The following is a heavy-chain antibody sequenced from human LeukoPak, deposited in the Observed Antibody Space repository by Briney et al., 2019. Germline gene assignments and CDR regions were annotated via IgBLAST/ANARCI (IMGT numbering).Heavy chain of an antibody. CDR3: ARDTPGEESH. CDR2: IKQDGSEK. J-gene: IGHJ4*02. D-gene: IGHD2-2*01. CDR1: GFTFSTYG. V-gene: IGHV3-7*01. Sequence: PGGSLRLSCAASGFTFSTYGMHWVRQAPGKGLEWVANIKQDGSEKYYVDSVKGRFTISRDNAKNSLYLQMNSLRGEDTAVYYCARDTPGEESHWGQGTLVTVSS.